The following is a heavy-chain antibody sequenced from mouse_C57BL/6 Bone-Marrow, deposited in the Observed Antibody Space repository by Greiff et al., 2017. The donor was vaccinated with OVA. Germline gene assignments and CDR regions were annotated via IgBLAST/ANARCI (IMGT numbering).Heavy chain of an antibody. Sequence: QVQLQQSGPELVKPGASVKISCKASGYSFTSYYIHWVKQRPGQGLEWIGWIYPGSGNTKYNEKFKGKATLTADTSSSTAYMQRSSLTSEDSAVYYCARWGGTNYYYAMDYWGRGTSVTVSS. D-gene: IGHD3-3*01. CDR1: GYSFTSYY. V-gene: IGHV1-66*01. CDR2: IYPGSGNT. CDR3: ARWGGTNYYYAMDY. J-gene: IGHJ4*01.